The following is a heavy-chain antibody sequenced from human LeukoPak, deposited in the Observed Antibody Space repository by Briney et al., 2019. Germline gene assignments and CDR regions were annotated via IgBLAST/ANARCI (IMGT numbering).Heavy chain of an antibody. CDR2: ISSSGSTI. J-gene: IGHJ4*02. V-gene: IGHV3-11*01. CDR3: ATSYSYGQPEFDY. Sequence: KPGGSLRLSCAASGFTFSDHYMGWIRQAPGKGLEWVSYISSSGSTIYYADSVKGRFTISRDNAKNSLYLQMNSLRAEDTAVYYCATSYSYGQPEFDYWGQGTLVTVSS. CDR1: GFTFSDHY. D-gene: IGHD5-18*01.